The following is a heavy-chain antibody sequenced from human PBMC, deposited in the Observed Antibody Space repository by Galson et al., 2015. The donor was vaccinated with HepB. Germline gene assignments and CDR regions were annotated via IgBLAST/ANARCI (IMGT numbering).Heavy chain of an antibody. D-gene: IGHD6-13*01. Sequence: SVKVSCKVSGYTLTELSMHWVRQAPGKGLGWMGGFDPEDGETIYAQKFQGRVTITEDTSTDTAYMELSSLRSEDTAVYYCATAQQLAMSDWFDPWGQGTLVTVSS. CDR3: ATAQQLAMSDWFDP. CDR1: GYTLTELS. CDR2: FDPEDGET. J-gene: IGHJ5*02. V-gene: IGHV1-24*01.